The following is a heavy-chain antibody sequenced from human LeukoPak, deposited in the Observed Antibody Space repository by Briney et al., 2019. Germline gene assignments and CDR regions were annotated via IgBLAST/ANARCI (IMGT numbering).Heavy chain of an antibody. J-gene: IGHJ5*02. CDR3: ASLSVLDYGDYVTANHWFDP. D-gene: IGHD4-17*01. Sequence: SVTVSCKASGGTFSSYAISWVRQAPGQGLEWMGRIIPILGIANYAQKFQGRATITADKSTSTAYMELSSLRSEDTAVYYCASLSVLDYGDYVTANHWFDPWGQGTLVTVSS. CDR1: GGTFSSYA. CDR2: IIPILGIA. V-gene: IGHV1-69*04.